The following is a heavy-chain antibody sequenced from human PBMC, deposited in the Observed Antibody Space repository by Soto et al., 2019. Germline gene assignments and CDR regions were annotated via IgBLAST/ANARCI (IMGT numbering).Heavy chain of an antibody. V-gene: IGHV1-3*01. CDR3: ARVHVLWFGLDAFDI. CDR2: VNAGNGNT. J-gene: IGHJ3*02. D-gene: IGHD3-10*01. CDR1: GYAFTSYA. Sequence: ASVKVSYKASGYAFTSYAMHWVREAAGQRLEWMGWVNAGNGNTKYSQKFQGRVTITRHTSASTAYMELSSLRSEDTAVYYCARVHVLWFGLDAFDIWGQGTMVTVSS.